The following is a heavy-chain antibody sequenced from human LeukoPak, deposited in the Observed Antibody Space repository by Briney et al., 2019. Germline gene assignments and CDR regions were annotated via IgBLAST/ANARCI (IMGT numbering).Heavy chain of an antibody. D-gene: IGHD3-16*01. CDR3: ATDWAWAGFDY. Sequence: GGSLRLSCAASGFTFSSYSMNWVRQAPGKGLEWVSYISSSSSTIYYADSVKGRFTISRDNSKNTLYLQMNSLTAEDTAVYYCATDWAWAGFDYWGQGVLVTVSS. J-gene: IGHJ4*02. CDR2: ISSSSSTI. CDR1: GFTFSSYS. V-gene: IGHV3-48*04.